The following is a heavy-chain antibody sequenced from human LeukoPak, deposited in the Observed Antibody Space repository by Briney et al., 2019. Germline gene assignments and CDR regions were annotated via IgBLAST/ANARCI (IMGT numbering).Heavy chain of an antibody. V-gene: IGHV4-59*01. D-gene: IGHD2/OR15-2a*01. Sequence: SETLSLTCTVSGGSISSYYWNWIRQPPGKGLEWIGCIYDSGTTNYNPSLKSRVTISVDRSKNQFSLRLSSVTAADTAVYYCARGFTLFDPWGQGTLVTVSS. J-gene: IGHJ5*02. CDR2: IYDSGTT. CDR3: ARGFTLFDP. CDR1: GGSISSYY.